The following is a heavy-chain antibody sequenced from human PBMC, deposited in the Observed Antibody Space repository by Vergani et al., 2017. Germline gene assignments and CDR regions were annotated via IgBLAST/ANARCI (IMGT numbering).Heavy chain of an antibody. D-gene: IGHD5-18*01. CDR2: IIPILGIA. Sequence: QVQLVQSGAEVKKPGSSVKVSCKASGGTFSSYTISWVRQAPGQGLEWMGRIIPILGIANYAQKFQGRVTITADKSTSTAYMELSSLRSEDTAVYYYAREGDVDTAMVTGYYYGMDVWGQGTTVTVSS. V-gene: IGHV1-69*08. J-gene: IGHJ6*02. CDR3: AREGDVDTAMVTGYYYGMDV. CDR1: GGTFSSYT.